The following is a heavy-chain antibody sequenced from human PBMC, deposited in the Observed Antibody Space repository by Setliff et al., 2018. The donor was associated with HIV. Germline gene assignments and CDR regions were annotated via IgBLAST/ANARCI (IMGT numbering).Heavy chain of an antibody. D-gene: IGHD3-22*01. J-gene: IGHJ3*01. CDR2: IIPVYGTT. V-gene: IGHV1-69*06. Sequence: ASVKVSCKASGGTFSSYGISWVRQAPGQGLEWMGRIIPVYGTTNYAQEFQGRVTITADKSTSTAYMELSSLRSEDTAVYYCARYESSGHDAFGLWGQGTMVTVSS. CDR1: GGTFSSYG. CDR3: ARYESSGHDAFGL.